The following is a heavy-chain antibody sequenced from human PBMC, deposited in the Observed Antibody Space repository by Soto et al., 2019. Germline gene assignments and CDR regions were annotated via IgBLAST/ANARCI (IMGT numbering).Heavy chain of an antibody. Sequence: ASVKVSCKASGYTFTSYDINWVRQATGQGLEWMGWMNPNSGNTGYAQKFQGRVTMTRNTSISTAYMELSSLRSEDAAVYYCASGGAAGTSLYYYYGMDVWGQGTTVTVSS. D-gene: IGHD6-13*01. J-gene: IGHJ6*02. CDR3: ASGGAAGTSLYYYYGMDV. V-gene: IGHV1-8*01. CDR1: GYTFTSYD. CDR2: MNPNSGNT.